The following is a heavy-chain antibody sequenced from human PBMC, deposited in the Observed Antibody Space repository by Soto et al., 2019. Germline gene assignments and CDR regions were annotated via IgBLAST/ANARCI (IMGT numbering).Heavy chain of an antibody. CDR2: IIPLFGTT. CDR1: EGTFNSYV. Sequence: QVKLVQSRAEVKKPGSSVRVSCKASEGTFNSYVVSWVRQAPGQGLQWMGGIIPLFGTTNYAHQLEGRVTITADTSTTTAYMELSGLRPGDTAVYYCAIGDTICDSSERYYLYGLDVWGQGTTVIVSS. D-gene: IGHD2-21*01. V-gene: IGHV1-69*06. J-gene: IGHJ6*02. CDR3: AIGDTICDSSERYYLYGLDV.